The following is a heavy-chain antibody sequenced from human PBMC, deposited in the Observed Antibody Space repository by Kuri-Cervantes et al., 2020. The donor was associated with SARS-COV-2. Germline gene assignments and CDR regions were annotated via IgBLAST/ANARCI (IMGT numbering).Heavy chain of an antibody. D-gene: IGHD3-3*01. V-gene: IGHV3-21*04. CDR2: ISSSSSYI. Sequence: GESLKISCAASGFTFSSYAMHWVRQAPGKGLEWVSSISSSSSYIYYADSVKGRFTISRDNAKNSLYLQMSSLRAEDTAVYYCARGLWSGFYDAFDIWGQGTMVTVSS. CDR1: GFTFSSYA. J-gene: IGHJ3*02. CDR3: ARGLWSGFYDAFDI.